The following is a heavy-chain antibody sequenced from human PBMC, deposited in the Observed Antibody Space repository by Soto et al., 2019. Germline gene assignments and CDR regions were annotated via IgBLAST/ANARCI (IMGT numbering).Heavy chain of an antibody. D-gene: IGHD6-6*01. CDR2: TYSRSTWYS. J-gene: IGHJ6*02. V-gene: IGHV6-1*01. CDR1: FSLFSINSAA. Sequence: PSPPLSLPFFLSFSLFSINSAAFPFLLPSPSRCLEFLFLTYSRSTWYSNYAVSVKSRITINPDTSKNQFSLQLNSVTPEDTAVYYCARIHSSSSSDMDVWGQGTTVTVSS. CDR3: ARIHSSSSSDMDV.